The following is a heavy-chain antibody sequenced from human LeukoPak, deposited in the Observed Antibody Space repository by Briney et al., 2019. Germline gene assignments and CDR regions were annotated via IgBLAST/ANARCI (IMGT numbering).Heavy chain of an antibody. CDR1: GFTFSSYG. CDR2: IWYDGSNK. CDR3: ARDRPEYQLLEGWFDP. Sequence: PGGSLRLSCAASGFTFSSYGMHWVRQAPCKGLEWVAVIWYDGSNKYYADSVKGRFTISRDNSKNTLYLQMNSLRAEDTAVYYCARDRPEYQLLEGWFDPWGQGTLVTVSS. D-gene: IGHD2-2*01. V-gene: IGHV3-33*01. J-gene: IGHJ5*02.